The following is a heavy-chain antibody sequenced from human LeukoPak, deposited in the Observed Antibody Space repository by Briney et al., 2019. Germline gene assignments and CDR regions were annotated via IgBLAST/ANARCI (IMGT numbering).Heavy chain of an antibody. CDR1: GFTFSSYS. J-gene: IGHJ4*02. CDR3: ARDAHCSSTSCYYFDY. CDR2: ISGSSSTI. V-gene: IGHV3-48*01. Sequence: GGSLRLSCAASGFTFSSYSMNWVRQAPGKGLEWVSYISGSSSTIHYADSVKGRFTISRDNAQNSLYLQMNSLRAEDTAVYYCARDAHCSSTSCYYFDYWGQGTLVTVSS. D-gene: IGHD2-2*01.